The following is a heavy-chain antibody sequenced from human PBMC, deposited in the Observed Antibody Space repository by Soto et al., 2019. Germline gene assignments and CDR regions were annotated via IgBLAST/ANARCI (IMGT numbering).Heavy chain of an antibody. CDR1: GFTFSNYD. Sequence: QVQLVESGGGVVQPGKSLRLSCSASGFTFSNYDLHWVRQAPGKGLEWVALISNDGTNKVYADSVKGRFTISRDNSKNVLYLQMNSLRAEDAALYYCARRPGGVHYYGMDVWGQGTTVTVSS. V-gene: IGHV3-30*04. CDR3: ARRPGGVHYYGMDV. D-gene: IGHD2-8*02. CDR2: ISNDGTNK. J-gene: IGHJ6*02.